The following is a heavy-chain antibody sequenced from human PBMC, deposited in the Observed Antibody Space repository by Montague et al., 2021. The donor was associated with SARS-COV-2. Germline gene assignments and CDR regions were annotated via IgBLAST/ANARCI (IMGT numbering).Heavy chain of an antibody. D-gene: IGHD3-10*01. V-gene: IGHV3-48*03. J-gene: IGHJ4*02. CDR1: GFTFSSYE. CDR2: ISSSGSTL. CDR3: AREDDSYCSGTFGY. Sequence: SLRLSCAASGFTFSSYEMNWVRQAPGKGLEWVSYISSSGSTLYHPDSVRGRFTISRDNARDSVYLQMNSLRAEDTAVYYCAREDDSYCSGTFGYWGQGTLVTVSS.